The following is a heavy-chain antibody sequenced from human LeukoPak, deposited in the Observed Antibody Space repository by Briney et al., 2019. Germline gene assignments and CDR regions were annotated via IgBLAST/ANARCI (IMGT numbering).Heavy chain of an antibody. D-gene: IGHD4-17*01. CDR3: ARGYGDYDYFDY. J-gene: IGHJ4*02. Sequence: GGSLRLSCAASGFTVSSNYMSWVRQAPGKGLEWVSVIYSGGSTYYADSVKGRFTISRDNSKNTLHLQMNSLRAEDTAVYYCARGYGDYDYFDYWGQGTLVTVSS. CDR1: GFTVSSNY. V-gene: IGHV3-53*01. CDR2: IYSGGST.